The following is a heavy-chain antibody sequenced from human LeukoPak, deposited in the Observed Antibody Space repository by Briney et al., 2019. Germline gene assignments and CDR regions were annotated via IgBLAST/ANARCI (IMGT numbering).Heavy chain of an antibody. CDR2: ISGSGGST. D-gene: IGHD6-19*01. Sequence: GGPLGSPWPPPGFPSSGIGWTWAGQAPGKGLKWSSAISGSGGSTYYADSVKGRFTISRDNSKNTLYLQMNSLRAEDTAVYYCAKGNPGYSSGYDLDYWGQGTLVTVSS. CDR3: AKGNPGYSSGYDLDY. V-gene: IGHV3-23*01. J-gene: IGHJ4*02. CDR1: GFPSSGIG.